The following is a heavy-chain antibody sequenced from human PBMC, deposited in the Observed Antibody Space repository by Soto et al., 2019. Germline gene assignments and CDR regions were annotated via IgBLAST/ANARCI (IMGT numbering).Heavy chain of an antibody. CDR2: INHSGST. Sequence: QVQLQQWGAGLLKPSETLSLTCAVYGGSFSGYYWTWIRQPPGTGLEWIGEINHSGSTNYNPSLTSRVPLSVYRSTIRCSLQLTSVTAADTAVYYCARYKITGLFDYWGQGTLVTVSS. D-gene: IGHD2-8*02. CDR1: GGSFSGYY. CDR3: ARYKITGLFDY. V-gene: IGHV4-34*01. J-gene: IGHJ4*02.